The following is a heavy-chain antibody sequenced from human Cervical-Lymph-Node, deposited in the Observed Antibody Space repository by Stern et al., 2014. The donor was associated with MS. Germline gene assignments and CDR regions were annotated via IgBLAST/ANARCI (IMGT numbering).Heavy chain of an antibody. CDR3: ASGTGSKRPTGNY. Sequence: VQLVESGAEVKKPGASVKVSCKASGYSFTSHYMHWVRQAPGQGLEWVGIINPSGDSAGYGQKRQGRVSMTRDTSTSTVYMELSSLRAEDTAVYYCASGTGSKRPTGNYWGQGTLVTVSS. CDR1: GYSFTSHY. J-gene: IGHJ4*02. D-gene: IGHD3/OR15-3a*01. V-gene: IGHV1-46*01. CDR2: INPSGDSA.